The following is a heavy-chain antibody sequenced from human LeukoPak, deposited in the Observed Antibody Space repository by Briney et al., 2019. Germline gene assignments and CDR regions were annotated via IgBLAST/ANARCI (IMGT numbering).Heavy chain of an antibody. Sequence: ASVKVSCKASGYTFTSYDINWVRQATGQGLEWMGWMNPNSGNTGYAQKFQGRVTMTRNTSISTAYMELSSLRSEDTAVYYCATVAVVVVAATQFDPWGQGTLVTVSS. CDR3: ATVAVVVVAATQFDP. D-gene: IGHD2-15*01. CDR2: MNPNSGNT. V-gene: IGHV1-8*01. J-gene: IGHJ5*02. CDR1: GYTFTSYD.